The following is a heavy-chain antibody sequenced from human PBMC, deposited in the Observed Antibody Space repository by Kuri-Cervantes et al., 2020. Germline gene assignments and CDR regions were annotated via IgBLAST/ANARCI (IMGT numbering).Heavy chain of an antibody. CDR1: GYTFTSYY. J-gene: IGHJ4*02. CDR2: INPSGGSP. D-gene: IGHD5-18*01. CDR3: ARAPIQLWPKRLDY. V-gene: IGHV1-46*01. Sequence: ASVKVSCKASGYTFTSYYMHWVRQAPGQGLEWMGIINPSGGSPSYAHKFQGRVTMTRDTSTSAVYLELSSLRSEDTAVYYCARAPIQLWPKRLDYWGQGTLVTVSS.